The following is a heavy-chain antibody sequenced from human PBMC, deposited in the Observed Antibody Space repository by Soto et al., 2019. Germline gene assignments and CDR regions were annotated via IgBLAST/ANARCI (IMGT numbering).Heavy chain of an antibody. CDR3: AREFCSGGNCYTYYFDP. V-gene: IGHV3-74*01. CDR2: INTDGSNT. CDR1: GLTFNRYW. Sequence: GGSLRLSCAASGLTFNRYWMHWVRHAPGKGLVWVSHINTDGSNTNYADSVKGRFTISRDNAKSTLFLQMNSLRDEDTAVYYCAREFCSGGNCYTYYFDPWGQGIPVTVSS. J-gene: IGHJ5*02. D-gene: IGHD2-15*01.